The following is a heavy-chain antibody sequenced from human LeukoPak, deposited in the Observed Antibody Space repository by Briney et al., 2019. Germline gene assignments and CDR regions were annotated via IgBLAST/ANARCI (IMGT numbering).Heavy chain of an antibody. D-gene: IGHD3-22*01. CDR2: IYTSGTT. V-gene: IGHV4-4*07. CDR1: GDSIRNYY. Sequence: SETLSLTCSFSGDSIRNYYWSWIRQPAGKGLEWTGRIYTSGTTDYNPSLKSRLTMSVDTSRNYFSLKLTSVTAADTAVYYCARESKSYDGSGYHHDCWGQGALVTVSS. CDR3: ARESKSYDGSGYHHDC. J-gene: IGHJ4*02.